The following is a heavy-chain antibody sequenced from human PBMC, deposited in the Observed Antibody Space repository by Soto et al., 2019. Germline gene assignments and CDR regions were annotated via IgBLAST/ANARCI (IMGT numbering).Heavy chain of an antibody. V-gene: IGHV1-2*02. Sequence: QVQLVQSGAEVKKPGASVKVSCKAPRYIFTAYFMHWVRQAPGQGLEWMGWINPNNGATHYGLSFQGRVTMTRDTSISTAYMELSSLRSDGTAVDYCASHYPGARFDPWGQGTLVIVSS. J-gene: IGHJ5*02. D-gene: IGHD1-26*01. CDR3: ASHYPGARFDP. CDR1: RYIFTAYF. CDR2: INPNNGAT.